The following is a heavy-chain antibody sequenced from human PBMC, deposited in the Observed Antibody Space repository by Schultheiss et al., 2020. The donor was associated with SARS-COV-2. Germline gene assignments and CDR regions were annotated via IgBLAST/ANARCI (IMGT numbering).Heavy chain of an antibody. CDR1: GGTFSSYT. V-gene: IGHV1-69*02. CDR2: IIPILGIA. CDR3: ARGGPVRLWAPDYYYYMDV. J-gene: IGHJ6*03. Sequence: GGSLRLSCKASGGTFSSYTISWVRQAPGQGLEWMGRIIPILGIANYAQKFQGRVTITADKSTSTAYMELSSLRSEDTAVYYCARGGPVRLWAPDYYYYMDVWGKGTTVTVSS. D-gene: IGHD3/OR15-3a*01.